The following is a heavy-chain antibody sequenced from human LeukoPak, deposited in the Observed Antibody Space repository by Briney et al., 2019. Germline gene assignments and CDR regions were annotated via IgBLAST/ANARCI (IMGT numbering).Heavy chain of an antibody. J-gene: IGHJ4*02. D-gene: IGHD1-26*01. CDR2: ITSSGSTI. V-gene: IGHV3-48*03. Sequence: GGSLRLSCAASGFTFRSYGMNWVGQAPGKGLGWVSYITSSGSTIYYADSVKGRFTISRDNAKTSLYLQMNSLRAEDTAVYYCASEFIVGATFDYWGQGTLVTVSS. CDR3: ASEFIVGATFDY. CDR1: GFTFRSYG.